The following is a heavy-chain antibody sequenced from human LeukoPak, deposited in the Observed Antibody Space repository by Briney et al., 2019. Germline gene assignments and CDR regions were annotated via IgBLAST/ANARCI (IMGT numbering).Heavy chain of an antibody. J-gene: IGHJ4*02. CDR1: GGSISSSSYY. V-gene: IGHV4-39*01. D-gene: IGHD3-22*01. CDR2: IYYSGST. Sequence: PSETLSLTCTVSGGSISSSSYYWGWIRQPPGKGLEWIGTIYYSGSTYYNPSLKSRVTISVDTSKNQFSLKLSSVTAADTAVYYCTCGYYSRGDYWGQGTLGTVSS. CDR3: TCGYYSRGDY.